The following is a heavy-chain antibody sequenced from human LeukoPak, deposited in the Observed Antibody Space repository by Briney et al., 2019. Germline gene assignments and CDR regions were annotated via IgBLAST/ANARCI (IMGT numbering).Heavy chain of an antibody. CDR3: AKVKSPSDYYDSSGYDY. J-gene: IGHJ4*02. V-gene: IGHV3-9*01. CDR2: ISWNSGSI. D-gene: IGHD3-22*01. Sequence: PGGSLRLSCAASGFTFDDYAMHWVRHAPGKGLEWVSGISWNSGSIGYADSVKGRFTISRDNAKNSLYLQMNSLRAEDTALYYCAKVKSPSDYYDSSGYDYWGQGTLVTVSS. CDR1: GFTFDDYA.